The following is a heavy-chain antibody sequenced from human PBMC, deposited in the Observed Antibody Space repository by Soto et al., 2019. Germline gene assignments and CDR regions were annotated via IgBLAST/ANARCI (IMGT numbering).Heavy chain of an antibody. D-gene: IGHD3-22*01. Sequence: QVQLVQSGAEVKKPGSSVKVSCKASGGTFSSYTISWVRQAPGQGLEWMGRIIPILGIANYAQKFQGRVTITADKSTSTAYMELSSLRSEDTAVYYCAREDDRDGYRHWGQGTLVTVSS. CDR1: GGTFSSYT. V-gene: IGHV1-69*08. J-gene: IGHJ4*02. CDR2: IIPILGIA. CDR3: AREDDRDGYRH.